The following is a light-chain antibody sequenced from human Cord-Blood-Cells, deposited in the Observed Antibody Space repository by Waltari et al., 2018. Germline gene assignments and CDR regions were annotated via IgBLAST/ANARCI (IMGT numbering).Light chain of an antibody. V-gene: IGLV2-14*01. CDR1: RSDVGGYTY. Sequence: QSALTQPASVSASPGQPLTISCTGTRSDVGGYTYVSWYQQHPGKAPKLMIYDVSNRPSGVSNRFSGSKSGNTASLTISGLQAEDEADYYCSSYTSSSTVVFGGGTKLTVL. J-gene: IGLJ2*01. CDR3: SSYTSSSTVV. CDR2: DVS.